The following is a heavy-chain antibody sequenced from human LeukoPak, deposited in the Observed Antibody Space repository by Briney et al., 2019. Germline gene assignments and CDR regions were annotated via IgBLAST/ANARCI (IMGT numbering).Heavy chain of an antibody. D-gene: IGHD6-13*01. CDR3: ARVRRIAAAVGNFDY. CDR1: GGSISSSSYY. Sequence: SETLSLTCTVSGGSISSSSYYWGWIRQPPGKGLEWIGSIYYSGSTYYNPSLKSRVTISVDTSKNQFSLKLSSVTAADTAVYYCARVRRIAAAVGNFDYWGQGTLVTVSS. J-gene: IGHJ4*02. CDR2: IYYSGST. V-gene: IGHV4-39*07.